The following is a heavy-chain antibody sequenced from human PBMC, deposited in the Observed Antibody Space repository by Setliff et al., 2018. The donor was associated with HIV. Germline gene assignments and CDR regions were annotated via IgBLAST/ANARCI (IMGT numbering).Heavy chain of an antibody. CDR1: GHTFTNYD. D-gene: IGHD3-10*01. V-gene: IGHV1-8*01. J-gene: IGHJ6*02. Sequence: GASVQVSCKPSGHTFTNYDIHWMRRATGQGLEWMGWMNPNSGVSGYALKFHDRVTMTRDTSITTAYMELSSLTSEDTAVYYCARGKGVGGVIITGGLDVWGQVTTVTVSS. CDR3: ARGKGVGGVIITGGLDV. CDR2: MNPNSGVS.